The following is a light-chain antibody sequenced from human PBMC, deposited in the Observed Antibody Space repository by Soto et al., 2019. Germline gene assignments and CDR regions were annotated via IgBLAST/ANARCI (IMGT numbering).Light chain of an antibody. CDR1: QCVSSNY. CDR3: QQYGTSPPLT. CDR2: DAS. Sequence: EIVLTRSPGTLPLSPGERATLSCRASQCVSSNYLAWYQQKPGQAPRLRIYDASSRATGIPDRFSGTGSATDFTLSISRLEPEDVAVYYCQQYGTSPPLTFGGGTKVEIK. V-gene: IGKV3-20*01. J-gene: IGKJ4*01.